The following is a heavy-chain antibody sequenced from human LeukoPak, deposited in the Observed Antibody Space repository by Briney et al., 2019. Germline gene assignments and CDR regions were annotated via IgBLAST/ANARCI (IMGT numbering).Heavy chain of an antibody. Sequence: GGSLRLSCAASGFPFSSYGMHWVSQAPGKGPEWVAFIRYDGSNKYYADSVKGRFTISRDNSKNTLYLQMNSLRAEDTAVYYCAKDPEGLLWFGEPQSYMDVWGKGTTVTVSS. CDR1: GFPFSSYG. CDR3: AKDPEGLLWFGEPQSYMDV. D-gene: IGHD3-10*01. J-gene: IGHJ6*03. V-gene: IGHV3-30*02. CDR2: IRYDGSNK.